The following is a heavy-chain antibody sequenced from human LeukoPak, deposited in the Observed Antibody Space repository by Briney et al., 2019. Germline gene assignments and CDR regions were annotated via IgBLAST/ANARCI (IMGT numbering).Heavy chain of an antibody. D-gene: IGHD3-22*01. J-gene: IGHJ6*02. CDR1: GFIFSNYA. CDR2: IYSGGST. Sequence: GGSLRLSCAASGFIFSNYALNWVRQAPGKGLEWVSVIYSGGSTYYADSVKGRFTISRDNSKNTLYLQMNSLRAEDTAVYYCARDPRNYYDSSGRGDVWGQGTTVTVSS. V-gene: IGHV3-66*01. CDR3: ARDPRNYYDSSGRGDV.